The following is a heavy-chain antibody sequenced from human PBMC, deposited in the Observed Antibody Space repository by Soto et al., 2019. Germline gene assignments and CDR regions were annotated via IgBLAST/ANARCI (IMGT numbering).Heavy chain of an antibody. CDR2: ISYDGSNK. V-gene: IGHV3-30*18. CDR3: AKTMVRGVIITPGFDY. CDR1: GFTCSSYD. D-gene: IGHD3-10*01. Sequence: GGSLRLSCAASGFTCSSYDMSWVPQAPGKGLEWVAVISYDGSNKYYADSVKGRFTISRDNSKNTLYLQMNSLRAEDTTVYYCAKTMVRGVIITPGFDYWGQGTLVTVCS. J-gene: IGHJ4*02.